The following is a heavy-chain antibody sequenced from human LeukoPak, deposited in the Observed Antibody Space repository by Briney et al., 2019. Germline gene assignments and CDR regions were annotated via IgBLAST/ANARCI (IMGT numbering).Heavy chain of an antibody. CDR3: ARGGIQVSGIDEFDY. J-gene: IGHJ4*02. V-gene: IGHV3-13*01. CDR1: GFTFIDYD. D-gene: IGHD6-19*01. Sequence: AGGSLRLSCAASGFTFIDYDMHWVRQVIGKGLEWVSAIGIRGDTHYSGSVKGRFTISRENAESSLYLQMNSLRAEDTAVYYCARGGIQVSGIDEFDYWGQGTLVTVS. CDR2: IGIRGDT.